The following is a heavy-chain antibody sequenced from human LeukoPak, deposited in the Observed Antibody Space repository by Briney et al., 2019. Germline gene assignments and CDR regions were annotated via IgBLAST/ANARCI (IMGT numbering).Heavy chain of an antibody. CDR1: GGSISSFS. D-gene: IGHD6-6*01. J-gene: IGHJ5*02. CDR2: MYTSGST. Sequence: SETLSLTCTVSGGSISSFSWNWIRQPAEKGLEWIGRMYTSGSTNYNPSLKSRVTMSVDTSKNQFSLKVNSVTAADTAVYYCAREVPLISSIGDWFDPWGQGILVTVSS. V-gene: IGHV4-4*07. CDR3: AREVPLISSIGDWFDP.